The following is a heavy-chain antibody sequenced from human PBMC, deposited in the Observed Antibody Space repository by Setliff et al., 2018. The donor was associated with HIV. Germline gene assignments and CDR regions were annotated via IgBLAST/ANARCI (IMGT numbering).Heavy chain of an antibody. CDR2: IWYDASKK. V-gene: IGHV3-33*06. CDR3: VKDVVKFWSGSGALDF. Sequence: GGSLRLSCGASGFTFDDYTMHWVRQAPGKGLEWVALIWYDASKKEYADSVKGRFNILRDDSKKTVDLQMNSLRADDTAVYYCVKDVVKFWSGSGALDFWGPGTLVTVSS. J-gene: IGHJ4*02. D-gene: IGHD3-3*01. CDR1: GFTFDDYT.